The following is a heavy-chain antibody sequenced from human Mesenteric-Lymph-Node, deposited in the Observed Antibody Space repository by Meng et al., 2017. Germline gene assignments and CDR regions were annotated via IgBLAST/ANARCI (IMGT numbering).Heavy chain of an antibody. J-gene: IGHJ4*02. CDR3: ARETYWSLGS. V-gene: IGHV3-74*01. Sequence: EVQVVESGGGLGQPGGSLRLSCAGSGFTFTDHWMHWVRQAPGKGLEWVSAISGSGGSTYYADSVKGRFTISRDNAKNTLYLQMNSLRAEDTAVYYCARETYWSLGSWGQGTLVTVSS. D-gene: IGHD2-21*01. CDR1: GFTFTDHW. CDR2: ISGSGGST.